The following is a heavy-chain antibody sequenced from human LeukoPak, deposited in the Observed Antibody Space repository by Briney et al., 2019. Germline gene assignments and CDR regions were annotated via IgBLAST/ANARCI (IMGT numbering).Heavy chain of an antibody. Sequence: PSETLSLTCTVSGGSISIDTFYWGWIRQPPGKGLEWIGSIYYSGNTYYNPSVETRVTISVDTSKKQFSLRLSSVTAADTAVYYCARDSGSYSGFDYWGQGTLVTVSS. CDR3: ARDSGSYSGFDY. CDR1: GGSISIDTFY. V-gene: IGHV4-39*02. D-gene: IGHD1-26*01. CDR2: IYYSGNT. J-gene: IGHJ4*02.